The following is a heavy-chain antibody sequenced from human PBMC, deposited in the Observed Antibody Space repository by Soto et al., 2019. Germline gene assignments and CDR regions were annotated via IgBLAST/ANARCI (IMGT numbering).Heavy chain of an antibody. Sequence: PSGSMTLSCAASGFTFSSYARHWVRQAPGKGLEWVAVISYDGSNKYYADPVRGRFTISRDNSKNTLYLQMNSLRAEDTAVYYCARDVESGSSQYYYYYYCMCVWGQVTTVTVS. V-gene: IGHV3-30-3*01. J-gene: IGHJ6*02. D-gene: IGHD1-26*01. CDR1: GFTFSSYA. CDR2: ISYDGSNK. CDR3: ARDVESGSSQYYYYYYCMCV.